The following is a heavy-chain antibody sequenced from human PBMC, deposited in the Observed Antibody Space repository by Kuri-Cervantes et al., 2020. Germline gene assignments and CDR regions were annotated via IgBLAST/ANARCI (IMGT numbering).Heavy chain of an antibody. CDR1: GGSISSYY. J-gene: IGHJ4*02. V-gene: IGHV4-4*07. D-gene: IGHD1-7*01. Sequence: GSLRLSCTVSGGSISSYYWSWIRQPAGKGLEWIGRIYTSGSTNYSPSLKSRVTMSVDTSKNQFSLKLSSVTAADTAVYYCARDRDNWNSGFDYWGQGTLVTVSS. CDR3: ARDRDNWNSGFDY. CDR2: IYTSGST.